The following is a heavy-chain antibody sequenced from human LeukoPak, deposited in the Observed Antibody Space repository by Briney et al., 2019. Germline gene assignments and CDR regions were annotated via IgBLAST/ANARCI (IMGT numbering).Heavy chain of an antibody. V-gene: IGHV4-4*02. D-gene: IGHD6-13*01. Sequence: SETLSLTCSVSIGSISSSKWWSWVRQSPVKGLEWIGEIYLYGTTNYNPSFTSRVTMSVDRSRNQFSLKLTSVTAADTAVYYCASRLSLGNSWRGVHFDYWGQGTLVTVSS. J-gene: IGHJ4*02. CDR1: IGSISSSKW. CDR2: IYLYGTT. CDR3: ASRLSLGNSWRGVHFDY.